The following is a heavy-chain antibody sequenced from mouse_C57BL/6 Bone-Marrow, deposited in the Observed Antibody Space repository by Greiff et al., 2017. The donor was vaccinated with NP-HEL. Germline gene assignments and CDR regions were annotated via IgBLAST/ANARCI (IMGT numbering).Heavy chain of an antibody. Sequence: LVESGAELVRPGASVTLSCKASGYTFTDYEMHWVKQTPVHGLEWIGAIDPETGGTAYNQKFKGKAILTADKSSSTAYMELRSLTSEDSAVYYCTRSRANWDGWFAYWGQGTLVTVSA. V-gene: IGHV1-15*01. D-gene: IGHD4-1*01. J-gene: IGHJ3*01. CDR1: GYTFTDYE. CDR2: IDPETGGT. CDR3: TRSRANWDGWFAY.